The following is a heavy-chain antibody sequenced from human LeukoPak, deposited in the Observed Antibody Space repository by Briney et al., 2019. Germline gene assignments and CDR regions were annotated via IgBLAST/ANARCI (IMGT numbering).Heavy chain of an antibody. J-gene: IGHJ6*03. D-gene: IGHD6-25*01. V-gene: IGHV4-59*01. Sequence: SETLSLTCTVSGVSISSYYWMWIRQPPGKELEGIGYIYYSGSTNYNPSLKSRVTRSVDTSKNQFSLKLSSVTAADTAVYYCARAGRSSAQNYYYYYMDVWGKGTTVTVSS. CDR2: IYYSGST. CDR3: ARAGRSSAQNYYYYYMDV. CDR1: GVSISSYY.